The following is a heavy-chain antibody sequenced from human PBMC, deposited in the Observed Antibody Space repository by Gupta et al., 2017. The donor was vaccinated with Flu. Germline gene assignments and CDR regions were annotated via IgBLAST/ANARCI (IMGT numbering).Heavy chain of an antibody. V-gene: IGHV3-33*01. CDR3: AREWGQFDACDI. J-gene: IGHJ3*02. Sequence: TFSRYGMHWVRQAPGKGLEWVAVIWYDGINKFYADSVKGRFTFSRDNAKNMMYLQMNSLRAEDTAVYYCAREWGQFDACDIWGQGTMVTVS. CDR2: IWYDGINK. D-gene: IGHD1-26*01. CDR1: TFSRYG.